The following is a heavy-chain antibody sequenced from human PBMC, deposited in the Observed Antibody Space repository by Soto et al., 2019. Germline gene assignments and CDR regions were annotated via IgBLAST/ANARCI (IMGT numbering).Heavy chain of an antibody. Sequence: QVQLQESGPGLVKPSQTLSLTCTVSGASVSSGDYYWDWIRQHPGKGLEWIGNIYYSGSTNYNPSLKSRVSISVDMSKNQFSLKLSSMTAEDTAVYYCARGANGLSGWFDPWGQGTQVTVSS. CDR1: GASVSSGDYY. D-gene: IGHD3-10*01. J-gene: IGHJ5*02. CDR3: ARGANGLSGWFDP. V-gene: IGHV4-31*03. CDR2: IYYSGST.